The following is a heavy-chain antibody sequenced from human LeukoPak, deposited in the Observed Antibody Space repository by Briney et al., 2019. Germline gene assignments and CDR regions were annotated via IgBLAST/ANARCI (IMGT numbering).Heavy chain of an antibody. CDR2: IGSDGSTT. CDR1: GFTFSSSW. J-gene: IGHJ4*02. V-gene: IGHV3-74*01. Sequence: GGSLRLSCAASGFTFSSSWMHWVRQAPGKGLVWVSRIGSDGSTTSYADSVKGRFSISRDNSKNTLYLQMNSLRAEDTALYYCAKDASFTIFYTDYWGLGTLVTVSS. D-gene: IGHD3-3*01. CDR3: AKDASFTIFYTDY.